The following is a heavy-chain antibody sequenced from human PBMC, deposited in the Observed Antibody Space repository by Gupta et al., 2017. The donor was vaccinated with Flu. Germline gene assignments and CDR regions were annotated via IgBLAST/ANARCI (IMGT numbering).Heavy chain of an antibody. J-gene: IGHJ4*02. V-gene: IGHV3-48*01. CDR1: GFTFSSYS. D-gene: IGHD5-18*01. CDR2: ISGSGTII. Sequence: EVQLVESGGRLVRPGGSLRLSCEASGFTFSSYSLIWVRQAPGKGLEWISYISGSGTIIYYGDSVEGRFTVSRDSAKNSVYLQMNSLRAEDTAVYYCARVTGAYSHHFDHWGQGTPVTVSS. CDR3: ARVTGAYSHHFDH.